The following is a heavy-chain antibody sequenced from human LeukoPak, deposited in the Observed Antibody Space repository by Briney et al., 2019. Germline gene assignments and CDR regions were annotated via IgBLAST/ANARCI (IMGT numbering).Heavy chain of an antibody. Sequence: GGSLRLSCAASGFTFSDYYMTWIRLAPGKGLEWVSYISTSGDYTNYADSVMGRYTMSRDNARNSLYLQMSSLRDEDTAAYYCARGHYGLDVWGQGTTVTVSS. V-gene: IGHV3-11*05. J-gene: IGHJ6*02. CDR2: ISTSGDYT. CDR3: ARGHYGLDV. CDR1: GFTFSDYY.